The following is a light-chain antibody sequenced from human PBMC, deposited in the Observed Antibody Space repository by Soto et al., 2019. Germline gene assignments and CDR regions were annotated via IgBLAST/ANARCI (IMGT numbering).Light chain of an antibody. CDR3: QHFNNSPLT. Sequence: EIVLTQSPGTLSLSPGERATLSCRDSQSLRNNYLAWYQQKPGQTPRLLIHSASSRATGIPDRFSGSGSGTDFTLTISRLEPEDFAVYYCQHFNNSPLTFGGGTKVEIK. V-gene: IGKV3-20*01. CDR2: SAS. CDR1: QSLRNNY. J-gene: IGKJ4*01.